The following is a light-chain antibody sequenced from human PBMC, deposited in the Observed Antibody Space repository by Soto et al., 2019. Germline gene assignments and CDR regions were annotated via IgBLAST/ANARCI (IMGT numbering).Light chain of an antibody. Sequence: SVLTQPASVSGSPGQSITISCTGTSSDVGSYNLVSWYQQYPGKAPKLMISEVNKRPSGVSNRFSGSKSGNTASLTISGLQAEDEADYYCCSYAGSSTYVFGTGTKVTVL. CDR1: SSDVGSYNL. CDR3: CSYAGSSTYV. J-gene: IGLJ1*01. CDR2: EVN. V-gene: IGLV2-23*02.